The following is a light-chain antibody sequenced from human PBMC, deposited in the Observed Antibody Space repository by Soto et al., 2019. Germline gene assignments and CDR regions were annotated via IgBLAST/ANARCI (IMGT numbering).Light chain of an antibody. Sequence: DIVMTQSPDSLAVSLGERATINCKSSQTILYSPNNMNQLAWYQQKPGQPPKLLFYWASTRGSGVPDRFSGSGSGTDFTLTISSLQAEDVAIYYCQQYYDIPFTFGPGTKVDIK. CDR1: QTILYSPNNMNQ. CDR2: WAS. V-gene: IGKV4-1*01. CDR3: QQYYDIPFT. J-gene: IGKJ3*01.